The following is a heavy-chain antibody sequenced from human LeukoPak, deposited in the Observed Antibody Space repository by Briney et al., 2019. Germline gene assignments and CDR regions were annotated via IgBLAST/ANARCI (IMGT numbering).Heavy chain of an antibody. CDR2: IYYSGST. CDR1: GGSISNNNYY. Sequence: PSETLSLTCTVSGGSISNNNYYWAWIRQPPGKGLEWIGSIYYSGSTYYNPSLKSRVSMSVDTSKNQFSLKLSSVTAADTAVYYCARQAQAVAANWFDPWGQGTLVTVSS. J-gene: IGHJ5*02. CDR3: ARQAQAVAANWFDP. V-gene: IGHV4-39*07. D-gene: IGHD6-19*01.